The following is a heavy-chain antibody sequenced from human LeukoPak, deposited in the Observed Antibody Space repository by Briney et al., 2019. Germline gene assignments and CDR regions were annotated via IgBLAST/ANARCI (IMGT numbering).Heavy chain of an antibody. CDR2: INPSGDST. Sequence: ASVKVSCKSSGYTFTSYHMGWVRQAPGQGLEWMGIINPSGDSTTNAQKFQGRVTVTRDTSTSTVYMELSSLRSEDTAVYYCARFGYSYGADYWGQGTLVTVSS. J-gene: IGHJ4*02. CDR3: ARFGYSYGADY. CDR1: GYTFTSYH. D-gene: IGHD5-18*01. V-gene: IGHV1-46*01.